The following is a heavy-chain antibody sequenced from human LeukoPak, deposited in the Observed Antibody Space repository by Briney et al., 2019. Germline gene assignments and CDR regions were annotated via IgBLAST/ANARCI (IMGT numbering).Heavy chain of an antibody. V-gene: IGHV4-59*08. CDR2: IYYSGST. Sequence: SETLSLTCTVSGGSISSYYWSWLRQPPGKGLEWIGYIYYSGSTNYNPSLKSRVTISVDTSKNQLSLKLSSVTAADTAVYYCARHAHYYYGSGSYFDYWGQGTLVTVSS. D-gene: IGHD3-10*01. CDR1: GGSISSYY. J-gene: IGHJ4*02. CDR3: ARHAHYYYGSGSYFDY.